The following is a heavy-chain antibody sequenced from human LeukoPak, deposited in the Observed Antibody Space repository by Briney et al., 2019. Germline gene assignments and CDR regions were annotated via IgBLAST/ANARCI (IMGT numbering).Heavy chain of an antibody. J-gene: IGHJ4*02. CDR3: TRVYDSSGYLYYFDY. D-gene: IGHD3-22*01. V-gene: IGHV4-38-2*02. CDR2: IYKTGST. CDR1: GYSISSGYY. Sequence: SDTLSLTCTVSGYSISSGYYWGWIRQPPGKGLEWIGSIYKTGSTYYNPSLQGRVTISRDTSKNQFSLKLTSVTAADTAVYYCTRVYDSSGYLYYFDYWGQGTLVTVSS.